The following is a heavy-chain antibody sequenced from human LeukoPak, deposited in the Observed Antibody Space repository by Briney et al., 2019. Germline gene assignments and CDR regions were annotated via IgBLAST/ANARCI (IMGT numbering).Heavy chain of an antibody. CDR1: GFTFDAYA. V-gene: IGHV3-9*01. CDR3: AAGGSYMDEGFDPGADPFDI. D-gene: IGHD1-26*01. Sequence: GGSLRLSCAASGFTFDAYAMHWVRQAPGRGLGWVSGISWDSGSIGYADSVKGRFTISRDNAKNSLYLQMNSLRAEDTALYYCAAGGSYMDEGFDPGADPFDIWGQGTMVTVSS. J-gene: IGHJ3*02. CDR2: ISWDSGSI.